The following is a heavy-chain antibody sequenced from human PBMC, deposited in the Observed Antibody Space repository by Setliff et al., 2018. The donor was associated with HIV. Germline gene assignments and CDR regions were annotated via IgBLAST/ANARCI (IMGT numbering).Heavy chain of an antibody. Sequence: ASVKVSCKTSGYTFVGYYIHWVRLAPGQGLERMGRVNPYAGDTDYGQRFQGRVTITRDTSANTAYMELSSLRSEDTAVYYCVRGSCSGCYLSDYWGLGTLVTVSS. V-gene: IGHV1-2*06. J-gene: IGHJ4*02. CDR3: VRGSCSGCYLSDY. CDR2: VNPYAGDT. D-gene: IGHD6-19*01. CDR1: GYTFVGYY.